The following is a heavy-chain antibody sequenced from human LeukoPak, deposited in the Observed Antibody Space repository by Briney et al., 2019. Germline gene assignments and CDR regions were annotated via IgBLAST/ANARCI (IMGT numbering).Heavy chain of an antibody. D-gene: IGHD6-13*01. Sequence: GGSLRLSCAASGFTFNYYGVHWVRQAPGKGLEWVAVISYDGSHKYYTDSVKGRFTISRDNSKNTMYLQMNGLRAEDTAVYYCAKDRQQLVIHNAFDIWGQGTMVTVSS. J-gene: IGHJ3*02. CDR2: ISYDGSHK. V-gene: IGHV3-30*18. CDR3: AKDRQQLVIHNAFDI. CDR1: GFTFNYYG.